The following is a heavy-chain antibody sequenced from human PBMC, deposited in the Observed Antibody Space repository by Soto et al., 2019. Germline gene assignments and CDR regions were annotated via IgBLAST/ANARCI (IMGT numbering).Heavy chain of an antibody. Sequence: ASVKVSCKPSGYTFTNHGINWVRQAPGQGLEWMGWINPYNANTNYAQKPQGRVTMTTDTSTSTAYMDLRSLTSDDTAVYYCARDRVAGIWGDAFDIWGQGTMVTVSS. CDR2: INPYNANT. D-gene: IGHD3-16*01. J-gene: IGHJ3*02. CDR3: ARDRVAGIWGDAFDI. CDR1: GYTFTNHG. V-gene: IGHV1-18*04.